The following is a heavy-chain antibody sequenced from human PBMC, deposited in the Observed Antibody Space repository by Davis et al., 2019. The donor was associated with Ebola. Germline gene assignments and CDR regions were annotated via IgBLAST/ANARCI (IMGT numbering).Heavy chain of an antibody. CDR1: GYTFTDYY. Sequence: ASVKVSCKASGYTFTDYYIHWVRQAPGQGLEWLGWIIPKSGGTNYAQKFQGRVTMTRDTSISTAYMELSRLRSDDTAVYYCARDREPISSIAARSNWFDPWGQGTLVTVSS. V-gene: IGHV1-2*02. D-gene: IGHD6-6*01. J-gene: IGHJ5*02. CDR3: ARDREPISSIAARSNWFDP. CDR2: IIPKSGGT.